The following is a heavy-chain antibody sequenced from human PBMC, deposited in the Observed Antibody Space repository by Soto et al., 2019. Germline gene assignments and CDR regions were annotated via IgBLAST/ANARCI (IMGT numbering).Heavy chain of an antibody. CDR2: LYYGGST. J-gene: IGHJ5*02. V-gene: IGHV4-39*01. Sequence: SETLSLTCSVSGGSINSDDSFWGWVRQSPGKGLEWIGSLYYGGSTFYNPSLKSRVTISLDTSKNQFSLRLTSVTAADTAIYYCARQLPVGATSWFDPWGQGTLVTVS. D-gene: IGHD1-26*01. CDR3: ARQLPVGATSWFDP. CDR1: GGSINSDDSF.